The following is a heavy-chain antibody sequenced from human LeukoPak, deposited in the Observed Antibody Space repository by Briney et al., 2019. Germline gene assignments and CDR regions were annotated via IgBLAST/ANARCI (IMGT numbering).Heavy chain of an antibody. CDR2: IKQDGSEK. CDR1: GFTFTTYW. CDR3: AKDMGTAGGLGFDY. D-gene: IGHD2-8*02. J-gene: IGHJ4*02. V-gene: IGHV3-7*01. Sequence: GGSLRLSCAASGFTFTTYWMSWVRQAPGKGLEWVANIKQDGSEKYYADSVKGRFTISRDNSKNTLYLQMNSLRAEDTAVYYCAKDMGTAGGLGFDYWGQGTLVTVSS.